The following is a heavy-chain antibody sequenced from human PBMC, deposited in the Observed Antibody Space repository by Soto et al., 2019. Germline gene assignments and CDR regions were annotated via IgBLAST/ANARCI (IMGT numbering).Heavy chain of an antibody. Sequence: VQLVESGGGVVQPGRSLRLSCAASGFTFSSYAMHWVRQAPGKGLEWVAVISYDGSNKYYADSVKGRFTISRDNSKNTLYLQMNSLRAEDTAVYYCARDVGSSGYYRYYYYYGMDVWGQGTTVTVSS. CDR2: ISYDGSNK. CDR3: ARDVGSSGYYRYYYYYGMDV. CDR1: GFTFSSYA. V-gene: IGHV3-30-3*01. D-gene: IGHD3-22*01. J-gene: IGHJ6*02.